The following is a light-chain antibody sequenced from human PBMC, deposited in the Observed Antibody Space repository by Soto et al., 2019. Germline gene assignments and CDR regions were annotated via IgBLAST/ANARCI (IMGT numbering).Light chain of an antibody. V-gene: IGLV2-11*01. CDR3: CSYAGSDTDV. Sequence: QSALTQPRSVSGSPGQSVTISCTGTSSDVGAYNYVSWYQQLPGKAPKLMIYGVSKRPSGVPDRFSGSKSGNTASQTISGLQAEDEADYYCCSYAGSDTDVFGGGTKLTVL. J-gene: IGLJ2*01. CDR1: SSDVGAYNY. CDR2: GVS.